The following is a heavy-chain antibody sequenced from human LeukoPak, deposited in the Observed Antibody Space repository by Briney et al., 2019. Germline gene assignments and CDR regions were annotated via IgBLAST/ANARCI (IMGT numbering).Heavy chain of an antibody. J-gene: IGHJ6*03. Sequence: GASVKVSCKASGYTFTSYGISWVRQAPGQGLEWMGWISAYNGNTNYAQKLQGRVTITTDESTSTAYMELSSLRSEDTAVYYCARGHDYSNYDPGYYYYMDVWGKGTTVTVSS. CDR2: ISAYNGNT. CDR1: GYTFTSYG. CDR3: ARGHDYSNYDPGYYYYMDV. D-gene: IGHD4-11*01. V-gene: IGHV1-18*01.